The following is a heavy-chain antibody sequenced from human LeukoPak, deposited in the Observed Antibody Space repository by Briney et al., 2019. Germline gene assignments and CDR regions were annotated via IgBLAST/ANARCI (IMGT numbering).Heavy chain of an antibody. CDR3: ARRLKGVDY. J-gene: IGHJ4*02. Sequence: SETLSLTCAVYGGSFSGYYWSWIRQPPGKGLEWIGEINHSGSTNYNPSLKSRVTISVDTSKNQFSLKLSSVTAADTAVYYCARRLKGVDYWGQGTLVTVSS. CDR1: GGSFSGYY. CDR2: INHSGST. V-gene: IGHV4-34*01.